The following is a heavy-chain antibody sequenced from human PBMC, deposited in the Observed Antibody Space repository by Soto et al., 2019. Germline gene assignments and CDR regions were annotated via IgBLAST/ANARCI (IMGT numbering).Heavy chain of an antibody. Sequence: HPGGSLRLSCAASGFTFSSYAMSWVRQAPGKGLEWVSAISGSGGSTYYADSVKGRFTISRDNSKNTLYLQMNSLRAEDTAVYYCAKLPTPRFWSGYHNAPYYFDYWGQGTLVTVSS. J-gene: IGHJ4*02. CDR1: GFTFSSYA. CDR2: ISGSGGST. V-gene: IGHV3-23*01. D-gene: IGHD3-3*01. CDR3: AKLPTPRFWSGYHNAPYYFDY.